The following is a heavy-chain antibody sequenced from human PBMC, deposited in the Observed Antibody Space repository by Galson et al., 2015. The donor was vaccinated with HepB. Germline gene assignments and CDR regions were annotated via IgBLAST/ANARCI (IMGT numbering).Heavy chain of an antibody. D-gene: IGHD1-1*01. V-gene: IGHV4-39*01. Sequence: SETLSLTCTVSGGSISSSPYYWTWIRQPPGKGLEWIGTIYYSGSTYYNPSLKSRVTISVDTSKNQFSLKLSSVTAADTAVYYCARQAWGVSGTFHFFDPWGLGTLVTVSS. J-gene: IGHJ5*02. CDR2: IYYSGST. CDR3: ARQAWGVSGTFHFFDP. CDR1: GGSISSSPYY.